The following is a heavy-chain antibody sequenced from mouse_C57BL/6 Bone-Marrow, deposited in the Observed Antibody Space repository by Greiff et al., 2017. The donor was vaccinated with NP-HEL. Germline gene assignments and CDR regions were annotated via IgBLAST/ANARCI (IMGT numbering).Heavy chain of an antibody. V-gene: IGHV1-55*01. D-gene: IGHD1-1*01. CDR3: ARDYYGSNYWYFDV. Sequence: VQLQQSGAELVKPGASVKMSCKASGYTFTSYWITWVKQRPGQGLEWIGDIYPGSGSTNYNEKFKSKATLTVDTSSSTAYMQLSSLTSEDSAVYYCARDYYGSNYWYFDVWGTGTTVTVSS. J-gene: IGHJ1*03. CDR2: IYPGSGST. CDR1: GYTFTSYW.